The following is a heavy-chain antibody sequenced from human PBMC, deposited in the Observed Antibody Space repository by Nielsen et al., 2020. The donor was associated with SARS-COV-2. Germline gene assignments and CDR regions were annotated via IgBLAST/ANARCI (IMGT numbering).Heavy chain of an antibody. J-gene: IGHJ4*02. V-gene: IGHV7-4-1*02. CDR1: GYTFTNYG. CDR2: IDTNTGNP. Sequence: ASVNVSCKASGYTFTNYGMNWVRQAPGQGLEWMGWIDTNTGNPTYAQGFTGRLVFSLDTPVSTAYLQISGLKAEDTAVYYCARDIAVTGSPLHYFDYWGQGTLVAVSS. CDR3: ARDIAVTGSPLHYFDY. D-gene: IGHD6-19*01.